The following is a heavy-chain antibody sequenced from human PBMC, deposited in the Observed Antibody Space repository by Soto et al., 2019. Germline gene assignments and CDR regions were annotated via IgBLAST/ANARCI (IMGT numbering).Heavy chain of an antibody. CDR1: GGSISSGCYY. V-gene: IGHV4-31*03. D-gene: IGHD3-22*01. CDR3: ASSFTYYYDSSGFV. CDR2: IYYSGST. Sequence: PSETLSLTCTVSGGSISSGCYYWSWIRQHPGKGLEWIGYIYYSGSTYYNPSLKSRVTISVDTSKNQFSLKLSSVTAADTAVYYCASSFTYYYDSSGFVWGQGTLVTVSS. J-gene: IGHJ4*02.